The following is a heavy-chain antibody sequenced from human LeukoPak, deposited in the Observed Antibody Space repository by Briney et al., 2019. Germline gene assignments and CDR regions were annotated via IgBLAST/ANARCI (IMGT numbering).Heavy chain of an antibody. D-gene: IGHD6-13*01. J-gene: IGHJ4*02. CDR2: ISYDGSNK. V-gene: IGHV3-30*18. CDR1: GFTFSSYG. CDR3: AKDIRWELAAAGVFDY. Sequence: GGSLRLSCAASGFTFSSYGMHWVCQAPGKGLEWVAVISYDGSNKYYADSVKGRFTISRDNSKNTLYLQMNSLRAEDTAVYYCAKDIRWELAAAGVFDYWGQGTLVTVSS.